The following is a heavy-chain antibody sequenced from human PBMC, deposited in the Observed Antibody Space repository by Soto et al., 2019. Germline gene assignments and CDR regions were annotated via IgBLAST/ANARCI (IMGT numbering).Heavy chain of an antibody. D-gene: IGHD3-22*01. V-gene: IGHV3-23*01. CDR2: ISGSGGST. J-gene: IGHJ4*02. Sequence: GGSLRLSCAASGFTFSSYAMSWVRQAPGKGLEWVSAISGSGGSTYYADSVKGRFTISRDNSKNTLYLQMNSLRAEDTAVYYCAKETYYYDSSGPRPSDYWGQGTLVTVSS. CDR3: AKETYYYDSSGPRPSDY. CDR1: GFTFSSYA.